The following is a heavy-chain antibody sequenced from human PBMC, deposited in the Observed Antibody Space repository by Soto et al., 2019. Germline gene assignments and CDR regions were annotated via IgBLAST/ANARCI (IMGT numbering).Heavy chain of an antibody. J-gene: IGHJ3*02. D-gene: IGHD3-16*02. CDR2: INSDGSST. Sequence: GGSLRLSCAASGFTFSSYWMHWVRQAPGKGLVWVSRINSDGSSTSYADSVKGRFTISRDNAKNTLYLQMNSLRAEDTAVYYCARVIYDYIWGSYRDDAFDIWGQGTMVTVSS. V-gene: IGHV3-74*01. CDR3: ARVIYDYIWGSYRDDAFDI. CDR1: GFTFSSYW.